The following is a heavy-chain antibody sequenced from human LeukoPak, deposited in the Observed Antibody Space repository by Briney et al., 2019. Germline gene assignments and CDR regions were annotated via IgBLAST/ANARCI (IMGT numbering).Heavy chain of an antibody. D-gene: IGHD6-13*01. V-gene: IGHV3-7*01. J-gene: IGHJ4*02. CDR2: IKQDGSEK. CDR3: ARDLLSSSWYVFDY. CDR1: GFTFSSYW. Sequence: GGSLRLSCAASGFTFSSYWMSWVRQAPGKGLEWVANIKQDGSEKYYVDSVKGRFTISRDNAKNSLYLQMNSLRAEDTAVYYCARDLLSSSWYVFDYWGQGALVTVSS.